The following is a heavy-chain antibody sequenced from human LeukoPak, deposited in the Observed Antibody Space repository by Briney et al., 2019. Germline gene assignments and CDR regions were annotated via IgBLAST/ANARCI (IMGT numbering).Heavy chain of an antibody. V-gene: IGHV3-15*01. D-gene: IGHD3-22*01. CDR1: GFTFSNAW. J-gene: IGHJ4*02. CDR3: TTAKYYYDSSGYYYSDY. CDR2: IKSKTDGGTT. Sequence: GGSLRLSCAASGFTFSNAWMSWVRQAPGKGLEWVGRIKSKTDGGTTDYAAPVKGRFTISRDDSKNTLYLQMNSLRTEDTAVYYCTTAKYYYDSSGYYYSDYWGQGTLVTVSS.